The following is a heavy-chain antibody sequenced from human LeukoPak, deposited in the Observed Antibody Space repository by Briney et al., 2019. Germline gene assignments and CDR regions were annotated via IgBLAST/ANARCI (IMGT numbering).Heavy chain of an antibody. J-gene: IGHJ4*02. Sequence: AETLSLTCTVSGCSISSYYWSWIRQPPGKGLEWIGYIYYSGSSNYNPSLKSRVTISVDTSKNQFSLKLSAVTAADTAVYYCARVGAFWGSITFDYWGQGTLVTVSS. CDR1: GCSISSYY. CDR3: ARVGAFWGSITFDY. CDR2: IYYSGSS. D-gene: IGHD7-27*01. V-gene: IGHV4-59*01.